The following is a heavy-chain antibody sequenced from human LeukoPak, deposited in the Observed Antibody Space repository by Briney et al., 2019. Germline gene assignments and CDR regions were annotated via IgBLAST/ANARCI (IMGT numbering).Heavy chain of an antibody. CDR2: ISSSSSYI. CDR3: ARDRNPRRDGYNPYYYYGMDV. CDR1: GFTFSSYS. Sequence: GGSLRLSCAAFGFTFSSYSMNWVRQAPGKGLEWVSSISSSSSYIYYADSVKGRFTISRDNAKNSLYLQMNSPRAEDTAVYYCARDRNPRRDGYNPYYYYGMDVWGQGTTVTVSS. V-gene: IGHV3-21*01. D-gene: IGHD5-24*01. J-gene: IGHJ6*02.